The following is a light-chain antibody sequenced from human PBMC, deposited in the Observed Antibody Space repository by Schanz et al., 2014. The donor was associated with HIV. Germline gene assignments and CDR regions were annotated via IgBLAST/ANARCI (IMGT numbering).Light chain of an antibody. Sequence: QSALIQPASVSGSPGQSITISCTGTSSDIGAYNYVSWYQQHPGKAPKLMIYDVNIRPSGVSNRFSGSKSGYTASLTISGLQAEDEADYYCSSYTIISTVVFGGGTKLTVL. V-gene: IGLV2-14*03. CDR3: SSYTIISTVV. J-gene: IGLJ2*01. CDR1: SSDIGAYNY. CDR2: DVN.